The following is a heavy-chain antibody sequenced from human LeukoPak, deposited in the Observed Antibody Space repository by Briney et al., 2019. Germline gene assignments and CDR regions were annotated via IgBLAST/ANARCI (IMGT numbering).Heavy chain of an antibody. CDR3: AKVVMYYYDSSGYYGN. V-gene: IGHV3-23*01. CDR1: GFTFSTYS. D-gene: IGHD3-22*01. Sequence: GGSRRLSCAASGFTFSTYSLSWVRQAPGKGLEWVSFISDSGGSTYYAASVKGRFTISRDNSKNTLYLQMNSLRAEDTATYYCAKVVMYYYDSSGYYGNWGQGTLVTVSS. J-gene: IGHJ4*02. CDR2: ISDSGGST.